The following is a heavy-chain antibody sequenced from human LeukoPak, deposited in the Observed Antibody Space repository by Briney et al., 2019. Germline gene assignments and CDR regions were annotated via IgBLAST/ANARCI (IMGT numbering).Heavy chain of an antibody. CDR2: ISSSGSTI. J-gene: IGHJ6*02. Sequence: GGSLRLSCAASGFTFSDYYMSWIRQAPGKGLEWVSYISSSGSTIYYADSVKGRFTISRDNAKNSLYLQMNSLRAEDTAVYYCARDSSSWSYYYYGMDVWGQGTTVTVSS. V-gene: IGHV3-11*01. D-gene: IGHD6-13*01. CDR1: GFTFSDYY. CDR3: ARDSSSWSYYYYGMDV.